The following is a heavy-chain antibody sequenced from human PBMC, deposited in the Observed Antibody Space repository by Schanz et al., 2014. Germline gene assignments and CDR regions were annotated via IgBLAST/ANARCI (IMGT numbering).Heavy chain of an antibody. J-gene: IGHJ4*02. Sequence: DVQLVDSGGGLVQPGGSLRLSCAASGFTVSNSYIHWVRQAPGKGLEWVSALTGSGTTTYYADSVKGRFTISRDNSKNTLDHQMNSLRAEDTAIYYCAKDLAAVGVFDYWGQGSLVTVSP. CDR1: GFTVSNSY. CDR3: AKDLAAVGVFDY. V-gene: IGHV3-23*04. CDR2: LTGSGTTT. D-gene: IGHD6-13*01.